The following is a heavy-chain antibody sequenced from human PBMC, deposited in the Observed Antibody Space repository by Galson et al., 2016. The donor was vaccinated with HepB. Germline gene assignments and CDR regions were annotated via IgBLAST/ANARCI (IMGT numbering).Heavy chain of an antibody. Sequence: QSGAEVKKPGESLTISCKGSGYSFSNHWIAWVRQLPGQGPELMGFVRPDDSDTRYSPSFQGQVTISADKSISTAYLQWSSLKASDTAMYFCAGLWFGKLFGWFHSWGQGTLVIVSS. D-gene: IGHD3-10*01. CDR3: AGLWFGKLFGWFHS. CDR2: VRPDDSDT. V-gene: IGHV5-51*01. J-gene: IGHJ5*01. CDR1: GYSFSNHW.